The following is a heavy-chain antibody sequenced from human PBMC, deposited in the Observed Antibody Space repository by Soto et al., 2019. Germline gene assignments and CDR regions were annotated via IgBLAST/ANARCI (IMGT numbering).Heavy chain of an antibody. D-gene: IGHD2-15*01. Sequence: SETLSLTCSVSGVSIGSHFWSWIRQAPGKGPELVGYIYHTVNTNYNPARKSRVTISMDTSKNLLSLQLSSVTAADTAVYYCARLQYTVVTALDIWGQGTMVT. CDR3: ARLQYTVVTALDI. J-gene: IGHJ3*02. CDR1: GVSIGSHF. V-gene: IGHV4-59*11. CDR2: IYHTVNT.